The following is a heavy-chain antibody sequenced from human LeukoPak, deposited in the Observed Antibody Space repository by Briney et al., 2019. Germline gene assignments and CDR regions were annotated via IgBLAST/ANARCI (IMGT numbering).Heavy chain of an antibody. CDR2: INHSGST. J-gene: IGHJ4*02. Sequence: SETLSLTCAVYGGSFSGYYWSWIRQPPGKGLEWIGEINHSGSTNYNPSLKSRVTISVDTSKNQFSLKLSSVTAADKAVYYCATGGYSYGLDYWGQGTLVTVSS. CDR1: GGSFSGYY. D-gene: IGHD5-18*01. CDR3: ATGGYSYGLDY. V-gene: IGHV4-34*01.